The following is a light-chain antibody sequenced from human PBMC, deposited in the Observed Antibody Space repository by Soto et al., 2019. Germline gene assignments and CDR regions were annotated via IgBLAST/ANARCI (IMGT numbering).Light chain of an antibody. J-gene: IGLJ1*01. Sequence: QSVLAQRPSASGTPGQRVSISCSGYSSSIGTNFVYWYQQLPGTAPKVLIHSNNQRPSGVPDRFSGSKSGTSASLAISGLRSEDEADYYCAAWDDNLSTYVFGSGTKVTVL. CDR3: AAWDDNLSTYV. CDR2: SNN. CDR1: SSSIGTNF. V-gene: IGLV1-47*02.